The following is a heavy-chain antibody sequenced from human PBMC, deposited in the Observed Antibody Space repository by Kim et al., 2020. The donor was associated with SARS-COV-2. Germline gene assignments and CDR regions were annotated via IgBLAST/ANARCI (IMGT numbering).Heavy chain of an antibody. CDR1: EFTFSSYW. V-gene: IGHV3-74*01. CDR3: ARELKVDPASPRQYDALDV. J-gene: IGHJ3*01. D-gene: IGHD4-4*01. CDR2: IKSDGSST. Sequence: GGSLRLSCAASEFTFSSYWMHWVRQSPGKGLVWVSRIKSDGSSTNYADSVKGRFIISRDNAKNTLFLQMNSLGGEDTAVYYCARELKVDPASPRQYDALDVWGQGTMVTVAS.